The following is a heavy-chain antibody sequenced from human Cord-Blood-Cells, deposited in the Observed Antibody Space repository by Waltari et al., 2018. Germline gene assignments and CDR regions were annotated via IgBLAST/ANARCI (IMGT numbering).Heavy chain of an antibody. CDR2: ISYDGSNK. CDR1: GCTFSSYA. D-gene: IGHD3-22*01. V-gene: IGHV3-30*04. Sequence: QVQLVESGGGVVQPGRSLRLSCAASGCTFSSYARHWVRLAPGKGLEWVAVISYDGSNKYYADSVKGRFTISRDNSKNTLYLQMNSLRAEDTAVYYCARAGYDSSGYYFDYWGQGTLVTVSS. J-gene: IGHJ4*02. CDR3: ARAGYDSSGYYFDY.